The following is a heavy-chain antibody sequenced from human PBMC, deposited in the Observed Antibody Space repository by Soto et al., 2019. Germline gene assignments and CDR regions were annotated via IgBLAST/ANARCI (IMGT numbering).Heavy chain of an antibody. Sequence: EVQLVESGGGLVKPGGSLGPPVPAPGSLSGKPWLAGFARLPGKGLEWVGRIKSKTDGGTTDYAAPVKGRFTISRDDSKNTLYLQMNSLKTEDTAVYYCTTTDGSGGWGQGTLVTVSS. V-gene: IGHV3-15*01. D-gene: IGHD3-10*01. J-gene: IGHJ4*02. CDR2: IKSKTDGGTT. CDR3: TTTDGSGG. CDR1: GSLSGKP.